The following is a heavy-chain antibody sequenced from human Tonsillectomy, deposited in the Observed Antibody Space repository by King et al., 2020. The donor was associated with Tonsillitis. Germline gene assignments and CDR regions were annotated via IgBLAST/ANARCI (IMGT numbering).Heavy chain of an antibody. CDR3: ARGDDSSGYYWSFDY. V-gene: IGHV3-33*05. CDR2: ISYDGTNK. J-gene: IGHJ4*02. Sequence: VQLVESGGGVVQPGGSLRLSCAASGFTFSNYGMHWVRQAPGKGLEWVAVISYDGTNKYYADSVKGRFTISRDNSKNTLFLRMNSLRAEDTAVYYCARGDDSSGYYWSFDYWGQGTLVTVSS. D-gene: IGHD3-22*01. CDR1: GFTFSNYG.